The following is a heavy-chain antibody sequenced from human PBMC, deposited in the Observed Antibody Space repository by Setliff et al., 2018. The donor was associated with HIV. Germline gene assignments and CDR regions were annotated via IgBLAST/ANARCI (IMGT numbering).Heavy chain of an antibody. D-gene: IGHD3-16*01. J-gene: IGHJ6*03. Sequence: SETLSLTCTVSGGSISSGDHYWSWIRQHPGKGLEWIGYISYIGSTHYNPSLESRAHISVDTSKNVFSLKLSSVTAADTAVYYCARGAAAAIMDSFYHYMDVWGKGTTFTVSS. CDR3: ARGAAAAIMDSFYHYMDV. CDR2: ISYIGST. V-gene: IGHV4-31*03. CDR1: GGSISSGDHY.